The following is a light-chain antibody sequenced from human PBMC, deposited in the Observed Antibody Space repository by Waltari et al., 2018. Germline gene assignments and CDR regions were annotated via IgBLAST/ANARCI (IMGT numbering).Light chain of an antibody. J-gene: IGKJ4*01. Sequence: EIVMTQPPATLSVSPGERATLSCRASQSVSSNLAWYQQKPGQAPRLLIYGASNRATGIPARFSGSGSGTEFTLTISSLQSEDFAVYYCQQYNNWPPLTFGGGTKVEIK. V-gene: IGKV3-15*01. CDR1: QSVSSN. CDR3: QQYNNWPPLT. CDR2: GAS.